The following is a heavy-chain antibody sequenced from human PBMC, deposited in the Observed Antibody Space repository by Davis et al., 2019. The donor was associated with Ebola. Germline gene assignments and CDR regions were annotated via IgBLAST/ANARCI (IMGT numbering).Heavy chain of an antibody. Sequence: GESLKISCTASGFTVSSNHMSWVRQAPGKGLEWVSVLYRGSPTHYADSVKGRFTISRDNSKNTLYLQMNSLRAEDTAVYYCARSTFLDYWGQGTLVTVSS. V-gene: IGHV3-66*02. CDR1: GFTVSSNH. D-gene: IGHD3-16*01. CDR3: ARSTFLDY. J-gene: IGHJ4*02. CDR2: LYRGSPT.